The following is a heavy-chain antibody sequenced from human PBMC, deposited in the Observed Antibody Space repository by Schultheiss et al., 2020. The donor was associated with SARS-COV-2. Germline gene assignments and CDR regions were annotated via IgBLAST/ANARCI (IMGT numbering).Heavy chain of an antibody. CDR1: GFTFSSYA. D-gene: IGHD4-17*01. Sequence: GGSLRLSCAASGFTFSSYAINWVRQAPGKGLEWVSGISGNGGSTYYADSVKGRFTISRDNSKNTLYLQMNSLRAEDTAVYYCARDDYGDLYYYGMDVWGQGTTVTVSS. V-gene: IGHV3-23*01. J-gene: IGHJ6*02. CDR2: ISGNGGST. CDR3: ARDDYGDLYYYGMDV.